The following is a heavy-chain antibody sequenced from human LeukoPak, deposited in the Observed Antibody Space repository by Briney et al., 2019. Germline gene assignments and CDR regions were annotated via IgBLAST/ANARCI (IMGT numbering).Heavy chain of an antibody. CDR1: GYTFTSYA. CDR2: INAGNGNT. D-gene: IGHD3-10*01. J-gene: IGHJ4*02. CDR3: ATTGGSGREFDY. V-gene: IGHV1-3*01. Sequence: ASVKVSCKASGYTFTSYAMHWVRQAPGQRLEWMGWINAGNGNTKYSQKFQGRVTITRDTSASTAYMELSSLRSEDTAVYYCATTGGSGREFDYWGQGTLVTVSS.